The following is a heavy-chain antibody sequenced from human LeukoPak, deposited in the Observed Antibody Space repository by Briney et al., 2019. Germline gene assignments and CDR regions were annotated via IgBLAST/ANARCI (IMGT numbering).Heavy chain of an antibody. CDR3: ARGYDYGDYVGDFDY. CDR1: GYTFTSCP. CDR2: ITTYNGNT. Sequence: ASVKVSCKASGYTFTSCPISWVRQAPGQGLEWMGWITTYNGNTHYAQKLQGRVTMTTETSTSTAYMDLRGLRSDDTAVYYCARGYDYGDYVGDFDYWGQGTLVTVSS. V-gene: IGHV1-18*01. D-gene: IGHD4-17*01. J-gene: IGHJ4*02.